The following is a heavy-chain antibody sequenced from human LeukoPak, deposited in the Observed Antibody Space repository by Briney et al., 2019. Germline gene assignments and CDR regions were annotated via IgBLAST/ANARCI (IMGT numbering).Heavy chain of an antibody. J-gene: IGHJ4*02. V-gene: IGHV1-46*01. Sequence: ASVKVSCKTSGYTFTHYYIHWVRQAPGQGLEWMGIINPSGGSTNYAQTFQGRLSMTRDTSTSTVYMELSSLSSEDTAVYYCARGAYSYAQDFWGRGTLVTVSS. CDR3: ARGAYSYAQDF. D-gene: IGHD5-18*01. CDR2: INPSGGST. CDR1: GYTFTHYY.